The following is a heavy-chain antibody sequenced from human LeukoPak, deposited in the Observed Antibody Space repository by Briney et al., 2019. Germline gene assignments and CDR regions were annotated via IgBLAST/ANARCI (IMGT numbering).Heavy chain of an antibody. CDR1: GFTVSSNY. Sequence: PGGSLRLSCAASGFTVSSNYMSWVRQAPGKGLEWVSVIYSGGSTYYADSVKGRFTISRDNSKNTVYLQMNSLRAEDTAVYYCARDYGSGSPYGMDVWGQGTTVTVSS. CDR2: IYSGGST. CDR3: ARDYGSGSPYGMDV. V-gene: IGHV3-53*01. J-gene: IGHJ6*02. D-gene: IGHD3-10*01.